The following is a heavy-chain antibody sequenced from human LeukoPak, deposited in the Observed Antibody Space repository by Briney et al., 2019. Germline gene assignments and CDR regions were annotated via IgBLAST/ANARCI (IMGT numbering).Heavy chain of an antibody. Sequence: SQTLSLTCTVSGASISSGTYYWSWIRQQPGKGLEWIGYIYYSGSTYYNPSLKSRVTISVDTSKNQFSLKLSSVTAADTAVYYCAKLVGPSPYYFDYWGQGTLVTVSS. V-gene: IGHV4-31*03. CDR1: GASISSGTYY. CDR2: IYYSGST. CDR3: AKLVGPSPYYFDY. J-gene: IGHJ4*02. D-gene: IGHD1-26*01.